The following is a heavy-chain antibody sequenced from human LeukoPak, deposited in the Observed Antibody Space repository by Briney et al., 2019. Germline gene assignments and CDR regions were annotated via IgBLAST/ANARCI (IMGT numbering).Heavy chain of an antibody. Sequence: SSETLSLTCTVSGGSISSSSYYWGWIRQPPGKGLEWIGEINHSGSTNYNPSLKSRVTISVDTSKNQFSLKLSSVTAADTAVYYCARDAGHCSSTSCSDYWGQGTLVTVSS. V-gene: IGHV4-39*07. D-gene: IGHD2-2*01. CDR3: ARDAGHCSSTSCSDY. J-gene: IGHJ4*02. CDR2: INHSGST. CDR1: GGSISSSSYY.